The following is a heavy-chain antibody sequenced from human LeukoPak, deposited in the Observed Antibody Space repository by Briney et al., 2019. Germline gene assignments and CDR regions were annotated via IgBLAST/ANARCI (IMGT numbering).Heavy chain of an antibody. D-gene: IGHD3-10*01. Sequence: SETLSLTCTVSGGSISSYYWSWIRQPAGKGLEWIGRIYTSGSTNYNPSLKSRVTISVDTSKNQFSLKLSSVTAADTAVYYCARDSRYYYGSGSQPLDYWGQGTLVTVSS. CDR2: IYTSGST. V-gene: IGHV4-4*07. CDR1: GGSISSYY. J-gene: IGHJ4*02. CDR3: ARDSRYYYGSGSQPLDY.